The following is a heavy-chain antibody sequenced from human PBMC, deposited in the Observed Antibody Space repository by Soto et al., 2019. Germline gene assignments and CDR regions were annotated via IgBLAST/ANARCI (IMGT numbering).Heavy chain of an antibody. CDR2: IYYSGIA. CDR1: GGPISSYY. V-gene: IGHV4-59*12. D-gene: IGHD5-18*01. J-gene: IGHJ4*02. CDR3: ALDRGYSFGPRINYYVDY. Sequence: QVHLQESGPGLVKPSETLSLTCTVSGGPISSYYWTWIRQPPGKGLEWIGNIYYSGIANYNPSLGGRVTISVDTSKKQASLTLTSVAAADTAVYYCALDRGYSFGPRINYYVDYWGQGTLVTVSS.